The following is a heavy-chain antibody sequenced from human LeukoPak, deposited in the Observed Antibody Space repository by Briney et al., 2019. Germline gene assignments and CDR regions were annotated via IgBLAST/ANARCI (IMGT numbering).Heavy chain of an antibody. CDR1: GGTFSSYA. D-gene: IGHD3-10*01. J-gene: IGHJ3*02. CDR3: ASWSLPGGSGSFDAFDI. CDR2: IIPILGIA. V-gene: IGHV1-69*04. Sequence: SVKVSCKASGGTFSSYAISWVRQAPGQGLEWMGRIIPILGIANYAQKFQGRVTITADKSTSTAYMELSSLRSEDTAVYYCASWSLPGGSGSFDAFDIWGQGTMVTVSS.